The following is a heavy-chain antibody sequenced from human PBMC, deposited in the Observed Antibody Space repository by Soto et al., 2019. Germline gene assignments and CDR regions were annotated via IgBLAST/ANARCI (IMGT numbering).Heavy chain of an antibody. J-gene: IGHJ4*02. CDR2: ISRRSSTI. Sequence: EVQLVESGGGLVQPGGSLRLSCAASGFTFSSYSMNWVRQAPGKGLEWVSYISRRSSTIYYADSVKGRFTISRDKAKNSLYLQMNSLRAEDTAVYYCARGGGCSGGSCSFDYWGQGTLVTVSS. V-gene: IGHV3-48*01. CDR3: ARGGGCSGGSCSFDY. D-gene: IGHD2-15*01. CDR1: GFTFSSYS.